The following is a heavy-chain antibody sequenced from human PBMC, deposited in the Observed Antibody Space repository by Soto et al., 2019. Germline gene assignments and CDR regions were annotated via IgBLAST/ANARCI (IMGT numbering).Heavy chain of an antibody. CDR3: ARHLVLCSSGYCYGPGSSFEY. Sequence: QVQLLQSGAEMKRPGASVKVSCKASGYTFAAYGITWVRQAPGQGLERVGWISGNNVHKHYVQKFQGRVTLTTDTSTGTAYMELGRLRSDDTAVYYCARHLVLCSSGYCYGPGSSFEYWGQGTLVTVSS. D-gene: IGHD2-2*01. V-gene: IGHV1-18*01. CDR1: GYTFAAYG. J-gene: IGHJ4*02. CDR2: ISGNNVHK.